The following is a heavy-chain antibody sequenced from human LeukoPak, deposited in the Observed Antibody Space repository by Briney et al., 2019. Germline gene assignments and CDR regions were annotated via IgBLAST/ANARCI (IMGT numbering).Heavy chain of an antibody. CDR3: ARSTVTTDYYYYYMDV. J-gene: IGHJ6*03. Sequence: PSETLSLTCTVSGGSISSYYWSWIRQPPGKGLEWIGYIYYSGSTSYNPSLKSRVTISVDTSKNQFSLKLSSVTAADTAVYYCARSTVTTDYYYYYMDVWGKGTTVTVSS. D-gene: IGHD4-11*01. CDR2: IYYSGST. V-gene: IGHV4-59*01. CDR1: GGSISSYY.